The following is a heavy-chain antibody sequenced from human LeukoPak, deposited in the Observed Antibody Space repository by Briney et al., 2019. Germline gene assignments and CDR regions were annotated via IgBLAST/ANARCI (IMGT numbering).Heavy chain of an antibody. Sequence: SVKVSCKASGGTFSSYAISWVRQAPGQGLEWMGRIIPILGIANYAQKFQGRVTTTADKSTSTAYMELSSLRSEDTAVYYCARAGNYDILTGYYTPHNWFDPWGQGILVTVSS. CDR2: IIPILGIA. CDR3: ARAGNYDILTGYYTPHNWFDP. V-gene: IGHV1-69*04. CDR1: GGTFSSYA. D-gene: IGHD3-9*01. J-gene: IGHJ5*02.